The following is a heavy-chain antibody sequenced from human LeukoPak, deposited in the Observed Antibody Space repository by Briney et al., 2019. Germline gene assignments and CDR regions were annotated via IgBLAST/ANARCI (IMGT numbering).Heavy chain of an antibody. V-gene: IGHV4-59*12. J-gene: IGHJ6*02. CDR1: GGSPSSYS. Sequence: SETLSHTCTVSGGSPSSYSWGWIRQPPGKGLDWIGYIYYSGTTKYNPSLKSRVTISVDTSKNQFSLKLSSVTAADTAVYYCARGANFYYYGMDVWGQGTTVTVSS. CDR2: IYYSGTT. CDR3: ARGANFYYYGMDV. D-gene: IGHD4/OR15-4a*01.